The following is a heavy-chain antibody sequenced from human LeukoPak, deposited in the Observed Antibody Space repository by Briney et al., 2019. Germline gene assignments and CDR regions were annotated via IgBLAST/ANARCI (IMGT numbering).Heavy chain of an antibody. CDR3: AKEGRYGEYLHY. J-gene: IGHJ4*02. V-gene: IGHV3-30*18. D-gene: IGHD4-17*01. Sequence: PGGSLRLSCAASGFAFSNYGIYWVRQAPGKGLEWVALISNDGSDKYSADSVKGRFTISRDNSKNTVYLQMNSLRPDDTAVYYCAKEGRYGEYLHYWGQGTLVTVSS. CDR2: ISNDGSDK. CDR1: GFAFSNYG.